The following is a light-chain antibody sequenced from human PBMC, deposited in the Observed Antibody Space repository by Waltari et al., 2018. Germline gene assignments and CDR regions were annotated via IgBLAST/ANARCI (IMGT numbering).Light chain of an antibody. J-gene: IGKJ4*01. CDR1: QSISKW. CDR3: QQYNSYSLLS. V-gene: IGKV1-5*03. CDR2: KAS. Sequence: DIQMTKSPSTLTASVGDRVIFSCRASQSISKWLAWYQQKPGKAPKLLIYKASTLESGVPSRFSGSGSGTEFTLTISSLQPEDFATYYCQQYNSYSLLSFGGGTKVEIK.